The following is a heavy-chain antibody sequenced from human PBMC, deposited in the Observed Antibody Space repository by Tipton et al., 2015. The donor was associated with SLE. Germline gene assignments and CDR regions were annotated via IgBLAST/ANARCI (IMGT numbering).Heavy chain of an antibody. CDR3: ARLGVALDY. CDR2: IYYSGTT. V-gene: IGHV4-39*07. D-gene: IGHD2-21*01. Sequence: TLSLTCTVSGDSIRSGSYYWSWIRQPPGRGLEYIGSIYYSGTTNFNPSLKSRVTISVDTSKNQFSLKLSSVTAADTAVYYCARLGVALDYWGQGTLVTVSA. J-gene: IGHJ4*02. CDR1: GDSIRSGSYY.